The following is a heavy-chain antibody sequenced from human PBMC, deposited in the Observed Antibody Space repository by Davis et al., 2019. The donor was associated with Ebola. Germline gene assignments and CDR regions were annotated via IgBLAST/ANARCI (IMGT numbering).Heavy chain of an antibody. CDR1: GYTLTELS. Sequence: ASVKVSCKVSGYTLTELSMHWVRQAPGKGLEWMGGFDPEDGETIYAQKFQGRVTMTEDTSTDTAYMELSSLRSEDTAVYYCATDRPDYYGSGSYGYWGQGTLVTVSA. CDR2: FDPEDGET. D-gene: IGHD3-10*01. J-gene: IGHJ4*02. CDR3: ATDRPDYYGSGSYGY. V-gene: IGHV1-24*01.